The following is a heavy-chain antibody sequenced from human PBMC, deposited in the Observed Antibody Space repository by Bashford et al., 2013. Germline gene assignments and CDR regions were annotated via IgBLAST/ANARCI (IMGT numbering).Heavy chain of an antibody. V-gene: IGHV1-69*06. Sequence: SVKVSCKASGGTFSSYAIIWMRQAPGQGLEWMGGIIPISGTTNYAQKFQGRVTITADRFTTTGYMELSSLRSEDSAVYYCARERSRVGSMVRGALDYWGQGTLVTVSS. CDR2: IIPISGTT. D-gene: IGHD3-10*01. CDR1: GGTFSSYA. J-gene: IGHJ4*02. CDR3: ARERSRVGSMVRGALDY.